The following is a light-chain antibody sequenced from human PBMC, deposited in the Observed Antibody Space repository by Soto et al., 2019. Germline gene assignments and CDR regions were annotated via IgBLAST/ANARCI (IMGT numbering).Light chain of an antibody. J-gene: IGLJ1*01. CDR2: ELS. Sequence: QSALTQPPSASGSPGQSVTISCTGTSSDVGGYNYVYWYPQHPGKAPKLMIYELSKRPSGVPDRCSGSKSGNTASLTVSGLWAEAEPDYVCSSYAGSNNYVCGTGSQGIGL. CDR1: SSDVGGYNY. V-gene: IGLV2-8*01. CDR3: SSYAGSNNYV.